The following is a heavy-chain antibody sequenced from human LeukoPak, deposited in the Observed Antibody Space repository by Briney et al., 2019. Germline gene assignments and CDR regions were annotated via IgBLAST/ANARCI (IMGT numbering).Heavy chain of an antibody. Sequence: GGSLRLSCAASGFTFSSYVMHWVRQAPGKGLEWVAIISYDGSNKYYADSVKGRFTISRDNSKNTLYLQMNSLGAEDTAVYYCARGVGYSSGWLDYWGQGTLVTVSS. J-gene: IGHJ4*02. V-gene: IGHV3-30*04. CDR1: GFTFSSYV. CDR3: ARGVGYSSGWLDY. D-gene: IGHD6-19*01. CDR2: ISYDGSNK.